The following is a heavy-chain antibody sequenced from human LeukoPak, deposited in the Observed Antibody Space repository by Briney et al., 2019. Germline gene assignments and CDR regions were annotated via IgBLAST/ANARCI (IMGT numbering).Heavy chain of an antibody. Sequence: GGSLRLSCAASGFTFSSYGMHWVRQALGKGLEWVAVISYDGSNKYYADSVKGRFTISRDNAKNSLYLQMNSLRAEDTAVYYCAELGITMIGGVWGKGTTVTISS. D-gene: IGHD3-10*02. V-gene: IGHV3-30*18. CDR1: GFTFSSYG. CDR3: AELGITMIGGV. CDR2: ISYDGSNK. J-gene: IGHJ6*04.